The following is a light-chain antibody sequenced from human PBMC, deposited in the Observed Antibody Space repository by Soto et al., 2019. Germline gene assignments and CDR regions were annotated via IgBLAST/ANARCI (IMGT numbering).Light chain of an antibody. CDR3: QEYNSDSYT. Sequence: DIQMTQSPSTLSASVGDRITITCRASQDVSQRLAWYQQKPGKAPKLLIYKASSLESGVSSRFSGRGSGTEFTLTIRNLQPDDFATYYCQEYNSDSYTFGQGTKVDIK. V-gene: IGKV1-5*03. CDR1: QDVSQR. J-gene: IGKJ2*01. CDR2: KAS.